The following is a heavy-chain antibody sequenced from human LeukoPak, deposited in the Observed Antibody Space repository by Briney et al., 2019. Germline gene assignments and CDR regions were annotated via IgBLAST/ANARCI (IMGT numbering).Heavy chain of an antibody. V-gene: IGHV4-34*01. CDR3: ARGYENYLDY. J-gene: IGHJ4*02. Sequence: PSETLSLTCAVYGGSFSGYYWSWIRQPPGKGLEWIGEINHSGSTNYNPSLKSRVTISVDTSKNQFSLKLSSVTAADTAVYFCARGYENYLDYWGQGTLVTVSS. D-gene: IGHD5-12*01. CDR1: GGSFSGYY. CDR2: INHSGST.